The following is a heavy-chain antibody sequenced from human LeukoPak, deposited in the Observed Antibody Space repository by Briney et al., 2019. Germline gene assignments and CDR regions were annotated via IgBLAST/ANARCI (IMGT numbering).Heavy chain of an antibody. V-gene: IGHV3-74*01. CDR2: INSDGSST. D-gene: IGHD3-22*01. CDR1: GFTFTNYA. CDR3: ARFYYGSSAYYSYGAFDI. Sequence: PGGSLRLSCSASGFTFTNYAMHWVRQAPGKGLVWVSRINSDGSSTGYADSVKGRFTISRDNTKNTLFLQMNSLRAEDTAVYYCARFYYGSSAYYSYGAFDIWGQGTMVTVSS. J-gene: IGHJ3*02.